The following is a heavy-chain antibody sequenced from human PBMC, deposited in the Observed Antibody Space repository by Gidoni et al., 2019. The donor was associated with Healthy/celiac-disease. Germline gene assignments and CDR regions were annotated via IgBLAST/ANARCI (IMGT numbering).Heavy chain of an antibody. CDR3: ARDNGEGSIGSDY. CDR1: GYTFTGYY. Sequence: QVQLVQSGAEVKKPGASVKVSCRASGYTFTGYYMHWVRQAPGQGLEWMGWINPNSGGTNYAQKFQGWVTMTRNTSSSTADMELSRLRSDDTAVYYCARDNGEGSIGSDYWGQGTLVTVSS. J-gene: IGHJ4*02. V-gene: IGHV1-2*04. D-gene: IGHD6-6*01. CDR2: INPNSGGT.